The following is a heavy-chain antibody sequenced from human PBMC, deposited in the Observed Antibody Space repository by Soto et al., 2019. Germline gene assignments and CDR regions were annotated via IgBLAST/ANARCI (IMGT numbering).Heavy chain of an antibody. CDR3: ARDKNDRSGYHIFDY. D-gene: IGHD3-22*01. CDR2: ISAYNGNT. CDR1: GYTFTSYG. J-gene: IGHJ4*02. V-gene: IGHV1-18*01. Sequence: QVQLVQSGAEVKKPGASVKVSCKASGYTFTSYGISWVRQAPGQGLEWMGWISAYNGNTNYAQKLQGRVTMTTDTATRNAYMELRSLRSDDTAVYYCARDKNDRSGYHIFDYWGQGTLVTVSS.